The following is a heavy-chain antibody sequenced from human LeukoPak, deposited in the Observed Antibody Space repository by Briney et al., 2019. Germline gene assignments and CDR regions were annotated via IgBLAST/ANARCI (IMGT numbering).Heavy chain of an antibody. CDR1: GFTFSDYY. V-gene: IGHV3-11*04. J-gene: IGHJ4*02. CDR2: ISGVASDI. CDR3: VNYRNEYDQGGPRLHY. Sequence: GGSLRLSCAASGFTFSDYYMTWIRQAPGKGLEWVSYISGVASDIYYGDSVKGRFTISRDNARNSVYLQMNSLRPEDAAVYFCVNYRNEYDQGGPRLHYWGQGTVVTVSS. D-gene: IGHD3-16*01.